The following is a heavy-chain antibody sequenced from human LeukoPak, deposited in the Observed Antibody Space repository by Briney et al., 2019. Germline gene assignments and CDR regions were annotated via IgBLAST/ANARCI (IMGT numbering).Heavy chain of an antibody. D-gene: IGHD1-26*01. CDR3: AKPPPRSESYSPGVY. J-gene: IGHJ4*02. CDR1: GFTFSSCV. Sequence: GGSLRLSCAASGFTFSSCVMSWVRQPPGKGLEGVYAISASGDTTYYAASVKGPFTISRANSNNTLYLQMTSPRAEDTAVYYCAKPPPRSESYSPGVYWGQGTLVTVSS. V-gene: IGHV3-23*01. CDR2: ISASGDTT.